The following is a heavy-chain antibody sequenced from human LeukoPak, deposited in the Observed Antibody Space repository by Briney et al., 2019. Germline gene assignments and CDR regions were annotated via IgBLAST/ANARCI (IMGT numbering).Heavy chain of an antibody. D-gene: IGHD3-22*01. J-gene: IGHJ4*02. CDR3: ARLHHYDSSGYYPDLDY. Sequence: SETLSLTCTVSGGSISSGGYYWSWIRQHPGKGLEWIGYIYYSGSTYYNPSLKSRVTISVDTSKNQFPLKLSSVTAADTAVYYCARLHHYDSSGYYPDLDYWGQGTLVTVSS. CDR2: IYYSGST. CDR1: GGSISSGGYY. V-gene: IGHV4-31*03.